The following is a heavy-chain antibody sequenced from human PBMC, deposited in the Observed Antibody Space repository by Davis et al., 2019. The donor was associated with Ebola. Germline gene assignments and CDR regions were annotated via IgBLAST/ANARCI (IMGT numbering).Heavy chain of an antibody. Sequence: GESLKISCAASGFTFSSYAMSWVRQAPGKGLEWVSAISGSGGSTYYADSVKGRFTISRDNAKNSLYLQMNSLRAEDTALYYCAKGRGLGTPYGMDVWGQGTTVTVSS. CDR1: GFTFSSYA. CDR3: AKGRGLGTPYGMDV. CDR2: ISGSGGST. V-gene: IGHV3-23*01. J-gene: IGHJ6*02. D-gene: IGHD3-10*01.